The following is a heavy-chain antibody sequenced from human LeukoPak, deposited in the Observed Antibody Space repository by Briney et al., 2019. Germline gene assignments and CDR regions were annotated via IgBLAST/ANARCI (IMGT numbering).Heavy chain of an antibody. CDR3: ARDFYYDSSGYGY. Sequence: GGSLRLSCAASGFTFSSYWLHWVRQAPGKGLVWVSRINKDGSSTSYADSVKGRFTISRDNSKNTLYLQMNSLRAEDTAVYYCARDFYYDSSGYGYWGQGTLVTVSS. CDR2: INKDGSST. CDR1: GFTFSSYW. D-gene: IGHD3-22*01. V-gene: IGHV3-74*01. J-gene: IGHJ4*02.